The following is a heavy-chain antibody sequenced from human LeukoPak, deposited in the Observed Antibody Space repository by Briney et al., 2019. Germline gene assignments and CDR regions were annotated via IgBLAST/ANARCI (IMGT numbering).Heavy chain of an antibody. J-gene: IGHJ4*02. Sequence: PGGSLRLSCAASGFTFSSYAMHWVRQAPGKGLEWVAVISYDGSNKYYADSVKGRFTISRDNSKNTLYLQMNSLRAGDTAVYYCARGVSYYDSSGYYLADYFDYWGQGTLVTVSS. CDR2: ISYDGSNK. D-gene: IGHD3-22*01. CDR3: ARGVSYYDSSGYYLADYFDY. CDR1: GFTFSSYA. V-gene: IGHV3-30-3*01.